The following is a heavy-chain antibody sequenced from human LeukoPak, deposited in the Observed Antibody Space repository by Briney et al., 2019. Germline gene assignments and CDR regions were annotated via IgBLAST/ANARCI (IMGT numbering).Heavy chain of an antibody. CDR1: GFTFSSYG. V-gene: IGHV3-33*01. J-gene: IGHJ4*02. CDR3: ARDGYCSGGSCYNFDY. Sequence: GRSLRLSCAASGFTFSSYGIHWVRQAPGKGLEWVAVIWYDGSNKYYADSVKGRFTISRDNSKNTLYLQMNSLRAEDTAVYYCARDGYCSGGSCYNFDYWGRGTLVTVSS. D-gene: IGHD2-15*01. CDR2: IWYDGSNK.